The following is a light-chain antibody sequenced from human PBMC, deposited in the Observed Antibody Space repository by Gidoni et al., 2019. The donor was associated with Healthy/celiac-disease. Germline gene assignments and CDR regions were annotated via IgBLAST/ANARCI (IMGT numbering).Light chain of an antibody. CDR2: DVS. V-gene: IGLV2-11*01. CDR3: CSYAGSYTVV. Sequence: ALTQPRPVSGSPGQSVTISCTGTSSDVGGYNYVSWYQQHPGKAPKLMIYDVSKRPSGVPDRFSGSKSGNTASLTISGLQAEDEADYYCCSYAGSYTVVFGGGTKLTVL. CDR1: SSDVGGYNY. J-gene: IGLJ2*01.